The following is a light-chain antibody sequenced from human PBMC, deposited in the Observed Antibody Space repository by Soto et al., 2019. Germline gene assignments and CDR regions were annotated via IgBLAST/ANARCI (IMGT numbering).Light chain of an antibody. CDR1: SSNIGAGYD. CDR3: QSYDSSLSGYYV. V-gene: IGLV1-40*01. CDR2: GNS. J-gene: IGLJ1*01. Sequence: QSVLTQPPSVSGAPGQRVTISCTGSSSNIGAGYDVHWYQQLPGTAPKLLIYGNSNRPSGVPDRFSGSKSGTSASLAITGLQPEDEADYYCQSYDSSLSGYYVFGTGTKVIVL.